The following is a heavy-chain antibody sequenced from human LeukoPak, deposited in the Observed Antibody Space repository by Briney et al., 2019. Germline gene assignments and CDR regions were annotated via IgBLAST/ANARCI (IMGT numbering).Heavy chain of an antibody. V-gene: IGHV3-74*01. CDR1: GFTFSSYW. CDR3: ARNWGHSDY. CDR2: IKSDGSVT. Sequence: GGSLRFSCSASGFTFSSYWMHWVRQAPGKGLVWVSHIKSDGSVTNYADFVRGRLTISRDNAKNTLYLQMNSLRAEDTAVYYCARNWGHSDYWGQGTLVTVSS. J-gene: IGHJ4*02. D-gene: IGHD3-16*01.